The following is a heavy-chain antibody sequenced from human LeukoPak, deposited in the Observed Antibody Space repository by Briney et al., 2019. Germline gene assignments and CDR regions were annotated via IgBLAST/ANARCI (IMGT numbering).Heavy chain of an antibody. J-gene: IGHJ3*02. D-gene: IGHD3-22*01. Sequence: PSETLSVTCTVSGGSISSGGYYWSWIRQHPGKGLEWIGYIYYSGSTYYNPSLKSRVTISVDTSKNQFSLKLSSVTAADTAVYYCARDRGTYYYNSSGSPGGAFDIWGQGTMVTVSS. CDR3: ARDRGTYYYNSSGSPGGAFDI. CDR2: IYYSGST. V-gene: IGHV4-31*03. CDR1: GGSISSGGYY.